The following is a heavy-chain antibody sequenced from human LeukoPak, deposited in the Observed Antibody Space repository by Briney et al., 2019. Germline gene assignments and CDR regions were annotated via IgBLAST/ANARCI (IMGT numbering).Heavy chain of an antibody. J-gene: IGHJ3*02. D-gene: IGHD5-12*01. CDR2: IKQDGSEK. CDR3: ARDLRGYRDAFDI. CDR1: GFTFSSYW. V-gene: IGHV3-7*01. Sequence: SLRLSCAASGFTFSSYWMSWVRQAPGKGLEWVANIKQDGSEKYYVDSVKGRFTISRDNAKNSLYLQMNSLRAEDTAVYYCARDLRGYRDAFDIWGQGTMVTVSS.